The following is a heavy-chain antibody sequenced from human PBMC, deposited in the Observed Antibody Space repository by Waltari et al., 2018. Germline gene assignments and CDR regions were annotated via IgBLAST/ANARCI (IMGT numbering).Heavy chain of an antibody. CDR1: GYTFIDHY. D-gene: IGHD2-15*01. Sequence: QVQLVQSGTEVKKPGASVRVSCKASGYTFIDHYIHWVRQAPGQGLDVMGWMNPNGGGTNYAQGFQGRVTMTRDTSTSTAYMELTRMTSDDTAIYYCARDGGFDFWGQGSLVTVSS. CDR2: MNPNGGGT. V-gene: IGHV1-2*02. J-gene: IGHJ4*02. CDR3: ARDGGFDF.